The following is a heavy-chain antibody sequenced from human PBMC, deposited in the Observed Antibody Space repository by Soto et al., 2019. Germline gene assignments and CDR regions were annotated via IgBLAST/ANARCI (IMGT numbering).Heavy chain of an antibody. Sequence: SETLSLTCTVSGGSISSSSYYWGWIRQPPGKGLEWIGSIYYSGSTYYNPSLKSRVTISVDTSKNQFSLKLSSVTAADTAVYYCARHWASRDAFDYWGQGTLVTVSS. CDR3: ARHWASRDAFDY. J-gene: IGHJ4*02. V-gene: IGHV4-39*01. D-gene: IGHD2-2*01. CDR2: IYYSGST. CDR1: GGSISSSSYY.